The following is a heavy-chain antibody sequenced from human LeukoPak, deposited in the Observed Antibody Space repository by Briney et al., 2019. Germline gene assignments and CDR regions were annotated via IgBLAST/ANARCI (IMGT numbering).Heavy chain of an antibody. J-gene: IGHJ6*03. CDR3: AKVAPDIVVVPAANYYYYMDV. V-gene: IGHV3-30*02. D-gene: IGHD2-2*01. CDR1: GFTFSSYG. Sequence: GGSLRLSCAASGFTFSSYGMHWVGQAPGKGLEWVAFIRYDGSNKYYADSVKGRFTNSRDNSKNTLHLQINSLRAEDTAVYYCAKVAPDIVVVPAANYYYYMDVWGKGTTVTISS. CDR2: IRYDGSNK.